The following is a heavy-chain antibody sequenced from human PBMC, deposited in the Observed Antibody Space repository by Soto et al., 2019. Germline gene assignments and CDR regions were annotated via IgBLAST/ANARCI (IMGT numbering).Heavy chain of an antibody. CDR2: IDWDDDK. CDR1: GFSLSTSGMC. CDR3: ARIRSGYDFFIDY. Sequence: ESGPKLVNPTQTLTLTCTFSGFSLSTSGMCVSWIRQPPGKALEWLALIDWDDDKYYSTSLKTRLTISKDTSKNQVVLTMTNMDPVDTAPYYCARIRSGYDFFIDYWGQGTMVTVSS. V-gene: IGHV2-70*01. D-gene: IGHD5-12*01. J-gene: IGHJ4*02.